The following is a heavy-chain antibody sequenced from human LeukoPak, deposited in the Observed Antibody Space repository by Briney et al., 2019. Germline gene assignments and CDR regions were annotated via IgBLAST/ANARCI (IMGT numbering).Heavy chain of an antibody. CDR3: ARAGYWAAIGYATD. CDR2: INPSGGST. D-gene: IGHD5-12*01. V-gene: IGHV1-46*03. J-gene: IGHJ4*02. Sequence: ASVKVSCKASGYTFTNYYMHWVRQAPGQGLEWMGIINPSGGSTTYAQKFQGRVTMTRDTSTSTVYMTLSSLTSEDTAVYYCARAGYWAAIGYATDWGQGSLVTVSS. CDR1: GYTFTNYY.